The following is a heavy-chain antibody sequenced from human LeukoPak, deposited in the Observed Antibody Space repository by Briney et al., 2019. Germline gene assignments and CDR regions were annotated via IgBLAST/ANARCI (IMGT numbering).Heavy chain of an antibody. CDR3: ARDFSSYYDSTSNCGDAYFAY. CDR2: ISYDGSNK. V-gene: IGHV3-30*04. J-gene: IGHJ4*02. Sequence: GGSVSLLCAASGFTSRSYAMHGVGEAPGRGLEGVALISYDGSNKYHVDAVKGRFTISRDHSKNRLYPQMNVRRTEDTAVEYGARDFSSYYDSTSNCGDAYFAYWGQGTLVTVFS. D-gene: IGHD3-22*01. CDR1: GFTSRSYA.